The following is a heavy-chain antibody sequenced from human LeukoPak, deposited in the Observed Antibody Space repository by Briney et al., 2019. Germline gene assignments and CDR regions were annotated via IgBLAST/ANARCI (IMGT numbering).Heavy chain of an antibody. D-gene: IGHD6-6*01. CDR1: GFTFVDYA. J-gene: IGHJ6*03. V-gene: IGHV3-9*01. CDR3: TKDAGVGSSSPSFYFYMDV. CDR2: INWNSGST. Sequence: GGSLRLSCAASGFTFVDYAMHWVRQVPGKGLEWVSSINWNSGSTAYADSVKGRFTISRDNAKKSVYLQMNSLGPDDTALYYCTKDAGVGSSSPSFYFYMDVWGKGTTVSVSS.